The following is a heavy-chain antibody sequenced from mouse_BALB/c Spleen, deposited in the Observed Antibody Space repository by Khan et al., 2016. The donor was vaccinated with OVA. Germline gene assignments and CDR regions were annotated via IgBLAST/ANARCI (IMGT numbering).Heavy chain of an antibody. D-gene: IGHD4-1*01. CDR2: IDPFNGGS. CDR3: GRLGLNSWFAY. J-gene: IGHJ3*01. Sequence: VQLQQSGPEVMKPGTSVKIACKASGYSFTTYYMHWVKQSHGKSLEWIGYIDPFNGGSSYNQKFKDKATLTVDKSSSTAYMHLSSLTSEDSAAYYCGRLGLNSWFAYWGQGTLVTVSA. CDR1: GYSFTTYY. V-gene: IGHV1S135*01.